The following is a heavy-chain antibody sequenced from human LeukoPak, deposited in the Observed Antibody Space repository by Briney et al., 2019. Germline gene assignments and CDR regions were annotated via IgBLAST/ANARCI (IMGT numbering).Heavy chain of an antibody. V-gene: IGHV4-59*07. CDR1: GIARSSCW. CDR3: ARARASVAAAGSLFDY. CDR2: IYYSGST. J-gene: IGHJ4*02. Sequence: SYSLSLTRILSGIARSSCWGRWIRQPPGEGLKKNGYIYYSGSTNYNPSLKSRVTISVDTSKNQFSLKLSSVTAADTAVYYCARARASVAAAGSLFDYWGQGTLVTVSS. D-gene: IGHD6-13*01.